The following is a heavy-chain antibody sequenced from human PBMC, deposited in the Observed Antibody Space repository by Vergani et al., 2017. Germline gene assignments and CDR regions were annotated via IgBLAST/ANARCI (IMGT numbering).Heavy chain of an antibody. D-gene: IGHD3-10*01. CDR3: AKDRRGGSGSYVDY. CDR1: GFRFSTYA. Sequence: EVQLLESGGGLVQPGGSLRLSSASSGFRFSTYAMNCVRQGQGKGLEWVSGISGSGGSTYYADSVKGRFTISRDNSKNTLYLQMNSLRAEDTAVYYCAKDRRGGSGSYVDYWGQGTLVTVSS. CDR2: ISGSGGST. V-gene: IGHV3-23*01. J-gene: IGHJ4*02.